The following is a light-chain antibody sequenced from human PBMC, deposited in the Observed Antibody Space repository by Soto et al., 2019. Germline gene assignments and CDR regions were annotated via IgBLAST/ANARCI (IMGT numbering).Light chain of an antibody. V-gene: IGKV1-8*01. CDR3: QQYYIYPPT. Sequence: AIRMTQSPSSCSASTGDRVTITCRASQSIGTYLAWYQQIPGRAPKLLIFAASTLQRGVPSRFSGSGSGTDFTLTISCLQSEDFATYYCQQYYIYPPTFGGGTKVEIK. CDR2: AAS. J-gene: IGKJ4*01. CDR1: QSIGTY.